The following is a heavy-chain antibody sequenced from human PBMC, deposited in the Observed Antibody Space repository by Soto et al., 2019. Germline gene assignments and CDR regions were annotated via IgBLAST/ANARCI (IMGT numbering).Heavy chain of an antibody. D-gene: IGHD3-10*01. CDR1: GFTFNNYA. V-gene: IGHV3-23*01. CDR3: AKGRGGSGSLPPRVDF. J-gene: IGHJ4*02. CDR2: ISGGGDTT. Sequence: EVQLLESGGGLVQPGGSLRLSCAASGFTFNNYAMTWFRRAPGKGLEWVSAISGGGDTTSYADSVKGRFTVSRDGSKNTLYLQMSSLRAEDTALYYCAKGRGGSGSLPPRVDFGGQGTLVTVSS.